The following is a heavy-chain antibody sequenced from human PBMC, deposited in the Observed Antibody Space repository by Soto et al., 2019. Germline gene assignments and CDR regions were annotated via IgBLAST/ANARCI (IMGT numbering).Heavy chain of an antibody. CDR2: IYPGDSDT. CDR1: GYSFTSYW. CDR3: ARLGGDDYYYYYGMDV. V-gene: IGHV5-51*01. D-gene: IGHD4-17*01. J-gene: IGHJ6*02. Sequence: PGESLKVSCKGSGYSFTSYWIGWVRQMPGKGLEWMGIIYPGDSDTRYSPSFQGQVTISADKSISTAYLQWSSLKASDTAMYYCARLGGDDYYYYYGMDVWGQGTTVTVSS.